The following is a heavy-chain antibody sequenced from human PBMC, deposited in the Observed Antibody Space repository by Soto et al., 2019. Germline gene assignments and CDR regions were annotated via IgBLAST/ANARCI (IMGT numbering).Heavy chain of an antibody. J-gene: IGHJ4*02. CDR2: INHSGST. CDR3: ASEYDSSGYYYYY. Sequence: LSLTCAVYGGSLSGYYWSWIRQPPGKGLEWIGEINHSGSTNYNPSLKSRVTISVDTSKNQFSLKLSSVTAADTAVYYCASEYDSSGYYYYYWGQGTLVTVSS. V-gene: IGHV4-34*01. CDR1: GGSLSGYY. D-gene: IGHD3-22*01.